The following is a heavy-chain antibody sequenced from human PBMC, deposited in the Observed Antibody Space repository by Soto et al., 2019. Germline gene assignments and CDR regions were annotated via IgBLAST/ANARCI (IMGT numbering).Heavy chain of an antibody. Sequence: QVQLQESGPELVKASETLSLTCSVSGASISRDHWNWIRQPPGKGLEWIGDYSGSTNYNPSLKSRLTISVDTSKNQFSLTLKSVTAAVTAGYFCSTYFTGGGGRGHWGQGTLVTVS. V-gene: IGHV4-59*08. CDR3: STYFTGGGGRGH. CDR2: DYSGST. J-gene: IGHJ4*02. D-gene: IGHD2-8*02. CDR1: GASISRDH.